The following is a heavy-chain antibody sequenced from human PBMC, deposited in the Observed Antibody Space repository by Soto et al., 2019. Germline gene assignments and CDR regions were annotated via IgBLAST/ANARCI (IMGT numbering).Heavy chain of an antibody. J-gene: IGHJ6*02. V-gene: IGHV6-1*01. D-gene: IGHD6-19*01. CDR2: TFYTSKWYN. CDR1: GDSVSSNSAL. Sequence: QVLLQQSGPGLVKPSQTLSLTCAISGDSVSSNSALWNWIRQSPSRGIEWLGRTFYTSKWYNDYAVSVKSRLTINADTSKNQFSLQLTSVTPEDTAVYYCARLTSSGWSYYYGMDVWGLGTTVAVS. CDR3: ARLTSSGWSYYYGMDV.